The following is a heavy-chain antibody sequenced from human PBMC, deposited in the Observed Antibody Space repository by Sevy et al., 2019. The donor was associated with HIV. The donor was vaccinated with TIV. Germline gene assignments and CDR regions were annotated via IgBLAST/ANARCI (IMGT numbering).Heavy chain of an antibody. V-gene: IGHV1-69*04. J-gene: IGHJ5*02. CDR1: GGTFSSYA. Sequence: ASVKVSCKASGGTFSSYAINWVRQAPGRGLEWMGRIIPIPGIPNYAQKFQGRVTITADKSTGTAYMELSSLRSEDTAVYYCARDASSYCTSYSCYGGWFDPWGQGTLVTVSS. CDR2: IIPIPGIP. CDR3: ARDASSYCTSYSCYGGWFDP. D-gene: IGHD2-2*01.